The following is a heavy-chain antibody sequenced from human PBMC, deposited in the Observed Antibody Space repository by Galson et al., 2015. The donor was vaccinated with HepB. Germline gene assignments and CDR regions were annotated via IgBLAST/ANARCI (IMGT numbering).Heavy chain of an antibody. Sequence: SLRLSCAASGFTFSSYGMHWVRQAPGKGLEWVAVIWYDGSNKYYADSVKGRFTISRDNSKNTLYLQMNSLRAEDTAVYYCARPGVAARTYYFDYWGQGTLVTVSS. J-gene: IGHJ4*02. CDR2: IWYDGSNK. V-gene: IGHV3-33*01. CDR1: GFTFSSYG. D-gene: IGHD6-6*01. CDR3: ARPGVAARTYYFDY.